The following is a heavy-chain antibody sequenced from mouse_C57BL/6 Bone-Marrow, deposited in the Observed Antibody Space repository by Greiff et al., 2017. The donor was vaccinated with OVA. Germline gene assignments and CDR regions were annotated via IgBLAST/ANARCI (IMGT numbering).Heavy chain of an antibody. Sequence: EVQLQESGGGLVKPGGSLKLSCAASGFTFSSYAMSWVRQTPEKRLEWVATISDGGSYTYYPDNVKGRFTISRDNAKNNLYLQMSHLKSEDTAMYYCARDRFDYWGQGTTLTVSS. V-gene: IGHV5-4*01. J-gene: IGHJ2*01. CDR2: ISDGGSYT. CDR1: GFTFSSYA. CDR3: ARDRFDY.